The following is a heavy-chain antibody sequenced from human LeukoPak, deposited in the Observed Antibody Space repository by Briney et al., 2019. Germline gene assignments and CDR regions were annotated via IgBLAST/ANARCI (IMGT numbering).Heavy chain of an antibody. V-gene: IGHV1-2*02. J-gene: IGHJ3*02. CDR2: INPNSGGT. CDR3: ATRSYYDSSGLSAFDI. D-gene: IGHD3-22*01. CDR1: GCTFTGYY. Sequence: ASVKVSCKASGCTFTGYYMHWVRQAPGQGLEWMGWINPNSGGTNYAQKFQGRVTMTRDTSISTAYMELSRLRSDDTAVYYCATRSYYDSSGLSAFDIWGQGTMVTVSS.